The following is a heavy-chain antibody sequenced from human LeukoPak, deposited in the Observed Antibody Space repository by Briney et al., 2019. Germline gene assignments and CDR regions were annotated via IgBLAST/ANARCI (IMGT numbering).Heavy chain of an antibody. CDR1: GFSLSTSGVG. J-gene: IGHJ4*02. Sequence: SGPTLVNPTQTLTLTCTFSGFSLSTSGVGVGWIRQPPGKALEWLGIIYWDDDKRYSPSLKSRLTITKDTSKNQVVLTMTNMDPVDTATYCCAHLVHGAPEDYWGQGTLVTVST. D-gene: IGHD1-14*01. V-gene: IGHV2-5*02. CDR3: AHLVHGAPEDY. CDR2: IYWDDDK.